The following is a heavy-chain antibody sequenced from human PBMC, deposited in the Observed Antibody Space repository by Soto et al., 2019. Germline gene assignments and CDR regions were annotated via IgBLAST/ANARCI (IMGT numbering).Heavy chain of an antibody. J-gene: IGHJ6*02. CDR2: ISSTSNYI. D-gene: IGHD3-3*02. CDR3: ARILNPYSIENYGMDV. CDR1: GFTFSTYS. V-gene: IGHV3-21*01. Sequence: GGSLRLSCAASGFTFSTYSMNWVRQAPGKGLEWVSSISSTSNYIYYADSMKGRFTISRDNAKNSLYLQMNSLRAEDTAVYYCARILNPYSIENYGMDVWGQGTTGTVS.